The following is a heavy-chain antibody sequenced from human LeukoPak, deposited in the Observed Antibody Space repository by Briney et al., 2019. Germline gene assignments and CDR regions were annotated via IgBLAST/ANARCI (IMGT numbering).Heavy chain of an antibody. J-gene: IGHJ4*02. V-gene: IGHV3-23*01. CDR2: ISGSGGST. CDR1: GFTFSSYA. CDR3: AKAREYYYDSSTD. Sequence: GGSLRLSCAASGFTFSSYAMSWVRQAPGKGLEWVSAISGSGGSTYYADSVKGRFTISRDNSRNTLYLQMNSLRAEDTAVYYCAKAREYYYDSSTDWGQGTLVTVSS. D-gene: IGHD3-22*01.